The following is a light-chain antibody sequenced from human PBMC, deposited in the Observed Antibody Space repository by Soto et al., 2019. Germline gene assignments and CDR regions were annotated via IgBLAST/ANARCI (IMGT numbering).Light chain of an antibody. V-gene: IGKV1-5*03. Sequence: DIQMTQSPSTLSASVGDRVTITCRASQGISTWLAWYQQRPGKAPKLLIYEASNLENGVPSRFSGSGSGTEFTLNISSLQPEDVATYHCQQYIINPYTFGQGTKLEIK. J-gene: IGKJ2*01. CDR1: QGISTW. CDR2: EAS. CDR3: QQYIINPYT.